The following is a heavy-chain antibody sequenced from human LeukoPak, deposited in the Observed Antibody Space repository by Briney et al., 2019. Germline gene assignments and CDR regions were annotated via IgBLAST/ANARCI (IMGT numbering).Heavy chain of an antibody. Sequence: GGSLRLSCAASGFNFSSYAMHWVRQALGKGLEWVAVISSDGSNKYYADSVKGRFTISRDNSKNTLYLQMNSLRAEDTAVYYCARVAVWEVILDYFHYWSQGTLVTVSS. CDR1: GFNFSSYA. J-gene: IGHJ4*02. CDR3: ARVAVWEVILDYFHY. CDR2: ISSDGSNK. V-gene: IGHV3-30-3*01. D-gene: IGHD3-10*01.